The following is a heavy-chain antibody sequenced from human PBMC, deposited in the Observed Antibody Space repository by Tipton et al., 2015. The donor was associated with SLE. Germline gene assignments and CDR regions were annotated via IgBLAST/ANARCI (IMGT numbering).Heavy chain of an antibody. CDR2: ISAYNGNT. Sequence: QSGPEVKKPGASVKVSCKTSGYTFTSSGISWVRQAPGQGLEWMGWISAYNGNTNYAQKLQGRVTMTTDTSTSTAYMELRSLRSDDTAVYYCARDGGYCSSTSCYTGGYFDYWGQGTLVTVSS. V-gene: IGHV1-18*01. J-gene: IGHJ4*02. CDR1: GYTFTSSG. D-gene: IGHD2-2*02. CDR3: ARDGGYCSSTSCYTGGYFDY.